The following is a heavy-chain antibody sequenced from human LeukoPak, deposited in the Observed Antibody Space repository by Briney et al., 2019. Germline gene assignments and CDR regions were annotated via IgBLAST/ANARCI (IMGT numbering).Heavy chain of an antibody. V-gene: IGHV3-7*01. CDR3: ARDVGGSLDY. Sequence: GGSLRPSCAATGFSFSTYWMAWVRQAPGKGLEWVANIKGGESARHQADSVKGRFTISRDNAQRSVYLQMSRLRGEDTGVYYCARDVGGSLDYWGQGTLVTVSS. CDR2: IKGGESAR. J-gene: IGHJ4*02. CDR1: GFSFSTYW. D-gene: IGHD1-26*01.